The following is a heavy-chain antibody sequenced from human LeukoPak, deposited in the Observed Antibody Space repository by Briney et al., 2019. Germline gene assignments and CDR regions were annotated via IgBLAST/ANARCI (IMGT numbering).Heavy chain of an antibody. CDR2: ISYDGSNK. D-gene: IGHD3-10*01. CDR3: ARDRRITMVRGPIDY. J-gene: IGHJ4*02. V-gene: IGHV3-30-3*01. CDR1: GFTFSSYA. Sequence: GRSLRLSCAASGFTFSSYAMHWVRQAPGKGLEWVAVISYDGSNKYYADSVKGRFTISRDNSKNTLYLQMNSLRAEDTAVYYCARDRRITMVRGPIDYWGQGTLVTVSS.